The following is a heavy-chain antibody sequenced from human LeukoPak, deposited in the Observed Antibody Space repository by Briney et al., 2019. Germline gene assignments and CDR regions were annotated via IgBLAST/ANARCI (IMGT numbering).Heavy chain of an antibody. CDR1: GGSVSSGNYY. CDR3: ARGVGAVYWYFDL. D-gene: IGHD1-26*01. V-gene: IGHV4-61*01. Sequence: SATLSLTCTISGGSVSSGNYYWSWIRQPPGKGLEWIGYIYYSGSTNYNPSLKSRVTISVDTSKNQFSLKLTSVTAADTAVYYCARGVGAVYWYFDLWGRGTLVTVSS. J-gene: IGHJ2*01. CDR2: IYYSGST.